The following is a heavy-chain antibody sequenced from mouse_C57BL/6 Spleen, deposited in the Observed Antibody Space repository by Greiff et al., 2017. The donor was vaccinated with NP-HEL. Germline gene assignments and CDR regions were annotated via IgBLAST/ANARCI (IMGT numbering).Heavy chain of an antibody. CDR1: GYTFTSYW. V-gene: IGHV1-64*01. J-gene: IGHJ2*01. Sequence: VQLQQPGAELVKPGASVKLSCKASGYTFTSYWMHWVKQRPGQGLEWIGMIHPNSGSTNYNEKFKSKATLTVDKSSSTAYMQLSSLTSEDSAVYYCARTTTVVVSFDYGGQGTTLTVSS. D-gene: IGHD1-1*01. CDR3: ARTTTVVVSFDY. CDR2: IHPNSGST.